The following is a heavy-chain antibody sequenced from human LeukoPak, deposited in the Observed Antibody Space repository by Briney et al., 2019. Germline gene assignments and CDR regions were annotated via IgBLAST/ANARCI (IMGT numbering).Heavy chain of an antibody. CDR1: GFTFSSFV. J-gene: IGHJ2*01. D-gene: IGHD3-22*01. Sequence: GGSLRLSCAASGFTFSSFVMTWVRQTPGKGLEWVSGISGSGANTYYAASVKGRFTISRDNSKNTLYLQMNSLRAEDTAVYYCAKDGPYYYDTPTYWYFDLWGRGTLVTVSS. V-gene: IGHV3-23*01. CDR3: AKDGPYYYDTPTYWYFDL. CDR2: ISGSGANT.